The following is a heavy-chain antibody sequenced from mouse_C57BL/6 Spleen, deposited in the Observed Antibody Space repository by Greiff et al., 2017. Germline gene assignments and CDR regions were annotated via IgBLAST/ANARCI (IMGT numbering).Heavy chain of an antibody. Sequence: QVQLQQPGAELVRPGTSVKLSCKASGYTFTSYWMHWVKQRPGQGLEWIGVIDPSDSSTNYNQKFKGKATLSVDTSSSTAYMQLSSLTSEDSAVYYCARWAGDGNYPLYWGQGTLVTVSA. D-gene: IGHD2-1*01. CDR1: GYTFTSYW. CDR3: ARWAGDGNYPLY. CDR2: IDPSDSST. V-gene: IGHV1-59*01. J-gene: IGHJ3*01.